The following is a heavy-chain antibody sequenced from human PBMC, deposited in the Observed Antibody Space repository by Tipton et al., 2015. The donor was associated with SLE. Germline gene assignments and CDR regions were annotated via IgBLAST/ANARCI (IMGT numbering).Heavy chain of an antibody. J-gene: IGHJ3*02. V-gene: IGHV4-34*01. CDR3: ARDHGFLELRAGAFDN. CDR2: INHSGGT. D-gene: IGHD1-7*01. CDR1: GGSFSGYY. Sequence: TLSLTCAVYGGSFSGYYWSWIRQPPGKGLEWIGEINHSGGTNYTPSLKSRVTISVDTSKNQFSLKLSSVTAADTAVYYCARDHGFLELRAGAFDNWGQGTMVPVAS.